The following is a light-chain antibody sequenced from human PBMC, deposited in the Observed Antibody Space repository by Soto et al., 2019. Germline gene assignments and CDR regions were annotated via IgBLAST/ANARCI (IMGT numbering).Light chain of an antibody. CDR3: QQYGDWPLT. CDR1: QTVGTTY. J-gene: IGKJ4*01. V-gene: IGKV3-20*01. Sequence: EVVLAQSPGTLSLSPGERATLSCRASQTVGTTYLAWYQRKPGQAPRLLIYGASTRATGIPDRFSGSRSGTDFTLTISRLEPEDFAVYYCQQYGDWPLTFGGGTKVDIK. CDR2: GAS.